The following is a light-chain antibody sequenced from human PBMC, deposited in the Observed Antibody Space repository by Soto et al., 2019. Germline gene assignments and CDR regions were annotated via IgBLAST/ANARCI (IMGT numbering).Light chain of an antibody. CDR1: EDITNY. CDR3: QQYDYMPYT. CDR2: DAS. V-gene: IGKV1-33*01. Sequence: DLQMTQSPYSLSASVGDTITITCQASEDITNYLHWYQQKPGKAPKLLIYDASNLETGVPSRFSGRGSGTDFSFTISSLQPEDIATHYCQQYDYMPYTFGQGPKL. J-gene: IGKJ2*01.